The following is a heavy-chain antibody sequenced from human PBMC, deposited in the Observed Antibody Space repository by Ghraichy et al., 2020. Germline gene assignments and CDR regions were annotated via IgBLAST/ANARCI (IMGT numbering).Heavy chain of an antibody. Sequence: SETLSLTCTVSGGSISSYYWSWIRQPPGKGLEWIGYIYYSGSTNYNPSLKSRVTISVDTSKNQFSLKLSSVTAADTAVYYCARDLGGYSGAYFDYWGQGTLVTVSS. CDR1: GGSISSYY. CDR3: ARDLGGYSGAYFDY. V-gene: IGHV4-59*01. D-gene: IGHD5-12*01. CDR2: IYYSGST. J-gene: IGHJ4*02.